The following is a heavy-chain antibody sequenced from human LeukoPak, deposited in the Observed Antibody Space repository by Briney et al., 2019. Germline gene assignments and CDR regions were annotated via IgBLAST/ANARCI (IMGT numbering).Heavy chain of an antibody. J-gene: IGHJ4*02. D-gene: IGHD1-26*01. Sequence: SETLSLTCTVSGGSVNSGSYYWNWIRQPPGKGLEWIGYIYYSGSTNYNPSLKSRVTISVDTSKNQFSLKLSSVTAADPAVYYCARAAYSGSYHSDYWGQGTLVTVSS. V-gene: IGHV4-61*01. CDR3: ARAAYSGSYHSDY. CDR2: IYYSGST. CDR1: GGSVNSGSYY.